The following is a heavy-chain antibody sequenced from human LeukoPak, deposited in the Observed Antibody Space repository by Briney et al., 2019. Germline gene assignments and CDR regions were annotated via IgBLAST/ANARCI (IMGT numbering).Heavy chain of an antibody. J-gene: IGHJ4*02. CDR3: ARGRGGYDKPEWGY. D-gene: IGHD5-12*01. CDR2: INPNSGGT. Sequence: ASVKVSCKASGYTFTGYYMHWVRQAPGQGLEWMGWINPNSGGTNYAQKFQGWVTMTRDTSISTAYMELSRLRSEDTAVYYCARGRGGYDKPEWGYWGQGTLVTVSS. V-gene: IGHV1-2*04. CDR1: GYTFTGYY.